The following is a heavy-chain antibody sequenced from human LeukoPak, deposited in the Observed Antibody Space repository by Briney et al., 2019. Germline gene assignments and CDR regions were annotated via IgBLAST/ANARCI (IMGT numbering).Heavy chain of an antibody. J-gene: IGHJ3*02. Sequence: GGSLRLSCAASGFTFSDYAMSWVRQAPGKGLEWVSSVSSSAGSTSYADSVKGRFTISRDNSKNTLYLQMNSLRAEDTAVYYCAKDQGGAFDIWGQGTMVTVSS. CDR1: GFTFSDYA. CDR2: VSSSAGST. CDR3: AKDQGGAFDI. V-gene: IGHV3-23*01. D-gene: IGHD3-16*01.